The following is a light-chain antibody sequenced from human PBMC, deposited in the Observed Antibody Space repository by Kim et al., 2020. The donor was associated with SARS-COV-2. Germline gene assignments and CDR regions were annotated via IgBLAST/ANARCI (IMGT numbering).Light chain of an antibody. CDR3: KQYGSTVTWT. CDR2: GAS. J-gene: IGKJ1*01. CDR1: QRVRSCS. Sequence: PWERANLPCRARQRVRSCSSARYQQKPGQAARLLSYGASSRATGTPERFSGSGAGRDVTLTISRLEPEDLAVYYCKQYGSTVTWTFGQGT. V-gene: IGKV3-20*01.